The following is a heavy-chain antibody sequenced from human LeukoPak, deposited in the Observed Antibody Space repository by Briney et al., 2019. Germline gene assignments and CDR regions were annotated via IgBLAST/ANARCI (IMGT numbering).Heavy chain of an antibody. J-gene: IGHJ4*02. D-gene: IGHD3-10*01. CDR1: GGSFSGYY. V-gene: IGHV4-34*01. CDR2: INHSGST. Sequence: SETLSHTCAVYGGSFSGYYWGWIRQPPGKGLEWIGEINHSGSTNYNPSLKSRVTISVDTSKNQFSLKLSSVTAADTAVYYCARGPLTYYYGSGSPHYFDYWGQGTLVTVSS. CDR3: ARGPLTYYYGSGSPHYFDY.